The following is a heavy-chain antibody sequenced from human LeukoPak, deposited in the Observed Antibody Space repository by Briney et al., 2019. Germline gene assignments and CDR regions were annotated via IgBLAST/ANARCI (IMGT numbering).Heavy chain of an antibody. CDR2: IWYDGSNK. V-gene: IGHV3-33*03. CDR3: ASRYCSGGSCYSGFDY. Sequence: GRSLRLSCAASGFTFSSYGMHWVRQAPGKGLEWVAVIWYDGSNKYYADSVKGRFTISRDNAKNSLYLQMNSLRAEDTAVYYCASRYCSGGSCYSGFDYWGQGTLVTVSS. CDR1: GFTFSSYG. J-gene: IGHJ4*02. D-gene: IGHD2-15*01.